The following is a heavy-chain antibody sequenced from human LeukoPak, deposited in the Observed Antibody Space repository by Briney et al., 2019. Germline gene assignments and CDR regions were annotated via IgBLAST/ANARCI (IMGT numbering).Heavy chain of an antibody. CDR3: ARDFKQQLVGGMDV. CDR1: GGSISSYY. Sequence: PSETLSLTCTVSGGSISSYYWSWIRQPPGKGLEWIGYIYYSGSTNYNPSLKSRVTMSVDTSKNHFSLKLSSVTAADTAVYYCARDFKQQLVGGMDVWGQGTTVTVSS. CDR2: IYYSGST. J-gene: IGHJ6*02. V-gene: IGHV4-59*12. D-gene: IGHD6-13*01.